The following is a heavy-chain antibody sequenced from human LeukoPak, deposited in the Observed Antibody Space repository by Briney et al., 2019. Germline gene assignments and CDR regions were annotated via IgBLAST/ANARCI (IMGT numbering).Heavy chain of an antibody. CDR1: GFTFSSYS. J-gene: IGHJ4*02. CDR3: ARVAMSDSSGYCDY. CDR2: ISSSSSYI. V-gene: IGHV3-21*01. Sequence: GGSLRLSCAASGFTFSSYSMNWVRQAPGKGLEWVSSISSSSSYIYYADSVKGRFTISRDNAKDSLYLQMNSLRAEDTAVYYCARVAMSDSSGYCDYWGQGTKVTVSS. D-gene: IGHD3-22*01.